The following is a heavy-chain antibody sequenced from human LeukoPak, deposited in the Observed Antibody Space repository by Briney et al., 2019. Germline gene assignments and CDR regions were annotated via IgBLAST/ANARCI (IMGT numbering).Heavy chain of an antibody. Sequence: GGSLRLSCAAPGFTFRSYSMKGLRQAAGKGVEGVSCISSSSSYIYYADSVKGRFTISRDNAKNSLYLQMNSLRAEDTAVYYCARSFLSIAAAATDYWGQGTLVTVSS. J-gene: IGHJ4*02. CDR1: GFTFRSYS. CDR2: ISSSSSYI. CDR3: ARSFLSIAAAATDY. V-gene: IGHV3-21*01. D-gene: IGHD6-13*01.